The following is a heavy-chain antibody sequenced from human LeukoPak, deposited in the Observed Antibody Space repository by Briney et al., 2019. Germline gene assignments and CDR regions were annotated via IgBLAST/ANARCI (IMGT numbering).Heavy chain of an antibody. CDR3: ARWGFGGVIVPFSMDV. CDR1: GFTFSSYG. V-gene: IGHV3-33*01. D-gene: IGHD3-16*02. CDR2: IWYDGSNK. Sequence: GGSLRLSCAASGFTFSSYGVHWVRQAPGKGLEWVAAIWYDGSNKYYADSVKGRFTISRDNSKNTLYLQMNSLRAEDTAVYYCARWGFGGVIVPFSMDVWGKGTTVTVSS. J-gene: IGHJ6*04.